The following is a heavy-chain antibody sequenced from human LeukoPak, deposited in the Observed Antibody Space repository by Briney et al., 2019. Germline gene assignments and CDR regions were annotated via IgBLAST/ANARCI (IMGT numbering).Heavy chain of an antibody. J-gene: IGHJ4*02. V-gene: IGHV1-18*01. CDR2: MNPNNGNT. D-gene: IGHD4-17*01. CDR1: GYTFTSYD. CDR3: ATNWGDYGLGDY. Sequence: ASVKVSCKASGYTFTSYDINWVRQATGQGLEWMGWMNPNNGNTNYAQKLQGRVTMTTDTSTSTAYMELRSLRSDDTAVYYCATNWGDYGLGDYWGQGTLVTVSS.